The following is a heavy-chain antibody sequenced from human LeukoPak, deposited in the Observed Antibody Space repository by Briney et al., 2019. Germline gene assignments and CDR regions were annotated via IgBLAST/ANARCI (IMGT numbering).Heavy chain of an antibody. CDR1: GYTFTSYG. CDR2: ISAYNGNT. Sequence: VASVKVSCKASGYTFTSYGISWVRQAPGQGLEWMGWISAYNGNTNYAQKLQGRVTMTTDTSTSTAYMELKSLRSDDTAVYYCANTLDYGDYNWFDPWGQGTLVTVSS. D-gene: IGHD4-17*01. CDR3: ANTLDYGDYNWFDP. J-gene: IGHJ5*02. V-gene: IGHV1-18*01.